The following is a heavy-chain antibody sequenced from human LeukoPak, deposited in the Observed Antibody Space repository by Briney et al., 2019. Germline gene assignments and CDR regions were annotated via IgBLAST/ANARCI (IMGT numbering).Heavy chain of an antibody. D-gene: IGHD4-17*01. CDR3: AGTTVTTLGHWYFDL. Sequence: SETLSLTSTVSGGSIRSYYWSWIRQPPGKGLEWIGNIYYSGSTNYNPSLKSRVSISVDTSKNQFSLKLSSVTAADTAVYYCAGTTVTTLGHWYFDLWGRGTLVTVSS. CDR2: IYYSGST. V-gene: IGHV4-59*01. CDR1: GGSIRSYY. J-gene: IGHJ2*01.